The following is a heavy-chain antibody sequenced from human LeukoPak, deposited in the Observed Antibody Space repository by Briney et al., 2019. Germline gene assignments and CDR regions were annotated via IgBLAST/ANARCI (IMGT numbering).Heavy chain of an antibody. V-gene: IGHV2-70*11. CDR2: IDWDDDK. Sequence: VSGPTLVNPTQTLTLTCTFSGFSLSTSGMCVSWIRQPPGKALEWLARIDWDDDKYYSTSLKTRLTISKDTSKNQVVLTMTNMDPVDTATYYCARQAWYYYDSSGYPYFDYWGQGTLVTVSS. J-gene: IGHJ4*02. CDR1: GFSLSTSGMC. D-gene: IGHD3-22*01. CDR3: ARQAWYYYDSSGYPYFDY.